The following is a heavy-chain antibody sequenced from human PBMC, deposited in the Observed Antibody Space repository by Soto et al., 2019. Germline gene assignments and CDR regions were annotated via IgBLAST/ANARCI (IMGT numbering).Heavy chain of an antibody. CDR1: GFTFSDYY. V-gene: IGHV3-11*01. CDR3: ARALYDILTGYQFDY. CDR2: ISSSGSTI. J-gene: IGHJ4*02. D-gene: IGHD3-9*01. Sequence: PGGSLRLSCAASGFTFSDYYMSWIRQAPGKGLEWVSYISSSGSTIYYADSVKGRFTISRDNAKNSLYLQMNSLRAEDTAVYYCARALYDILTGYQFDYWGQGTLVTVSS.